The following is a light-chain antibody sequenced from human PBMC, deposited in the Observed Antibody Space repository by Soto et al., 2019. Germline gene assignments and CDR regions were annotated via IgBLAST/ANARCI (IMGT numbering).Light chain of an antibody. CDR3: TSYAGSNSPVL. CDR1: SSDVGGYNF. Sequence: QSALTQPPSASGSPVQSVTISCTGASSDVGGYNFVSWYQQYPGKAPKLLIYEVTMRPSGVPDRFSGSKSGNTASLTVSGLQAEDEDDYYCTSYAGSNSPVLFGGGTKLTVL. CDR2: EVT. V-gene: IGLV2-8*01. J-gene: IGLJ3*02.